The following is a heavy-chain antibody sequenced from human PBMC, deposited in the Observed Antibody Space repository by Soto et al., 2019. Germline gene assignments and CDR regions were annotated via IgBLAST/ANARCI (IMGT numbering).Heavy chain of an antibody. Sequence: QVQLVESGGGVVQPGRSLRLSCATSGFTFSSYGMHWVRQAPGKGLEWVAVIWYDGSNKYYADSVKGRFTISRDNSKKTLKLQMNSLRAEDTAVYYCARDKSSGWSQYYFDYWGQGTLVTVSS. CDR3: ARDKSSGWSQYYFDY. CDR1: GFTFSSYG. D-gene: IGHD6-19*01. J-gene: IGHJ4*02. V-gene: IGHV3-33*01. CDR2: IWYDGSNK.